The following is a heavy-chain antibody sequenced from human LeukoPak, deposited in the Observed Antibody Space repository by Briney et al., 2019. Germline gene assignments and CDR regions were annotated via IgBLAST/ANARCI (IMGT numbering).Heavy chain of an antibody. J-gene: IGHJ4*02. D-gene: IGHD6-19*01. CDR3: ASWLYSSGWSLDP. Sequence: PGGSLRLSCAASGFTFRNNQMNWVRQAPGKGLEWVAKIKEGGSEKHYADSVMGRFTISRDNAEDSLFLQMDSLRVEDTAVYYCASWLYSSGWSLDPWGQGTLVTVSS. V-gene: IGHV3-7*03. CDR2: IKEGGSEK. CDR1: GFTFRNNQ.